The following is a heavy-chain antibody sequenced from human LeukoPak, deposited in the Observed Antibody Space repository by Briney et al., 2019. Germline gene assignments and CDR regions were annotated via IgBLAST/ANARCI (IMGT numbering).Heavy chain of an antibody. V-gene: IGHV3-23*01. Sequence: LSGGALRVSCAASGFTFSSDAMSWVRQAPGKGLEWVSAISGSGGSTYYADSVKGRFTISRDNSKNTLYLQMNSLRAEDTAVYYCAKGYRYCSSTSCQAFDYWGQGTLVTVSS. D-gene: IGHD2-2*01. CDR2: ISGSGGST. CDR3: AKGYRYCSSTSCQAFDY. CDR1: GFTFSSDA. J-gene: IGHJ4*02.